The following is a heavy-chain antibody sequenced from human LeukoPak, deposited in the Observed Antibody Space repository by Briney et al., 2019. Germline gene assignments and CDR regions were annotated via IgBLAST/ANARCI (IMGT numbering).Heavy chain of an antibody. CDR3: AKDRGGTQGFDY. V-gene: IGHV3-66*03. CDR1: GFSVSGNY. Sequence: PGGSLRLSCAASGFSVSGNYMSWVRQAPGKGLEWVSVLYSSGITYYADSVKGRFTISRDNSKNTLYLQMNSLRAEDTAVYYCAKDRGGTQGFDYWGQGTLVTVSS. D-gene: IGHD3-16*01. J-gene: IGHJ4*02. CDR2: LYSSGIT.